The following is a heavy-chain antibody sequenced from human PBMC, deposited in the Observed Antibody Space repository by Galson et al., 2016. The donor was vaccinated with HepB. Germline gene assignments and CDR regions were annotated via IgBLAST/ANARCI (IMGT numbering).Heavy chain of an antibody. D-gene: IGHD2-21*01. V-gene: IGHV3-33*05. Sequence: SLRLSCAASRFTFSRFGMHWVRQAPGKGLEWVAIISLDGTNEYYADSVKGRFAISRDNSKNTLYLQMNSLRAEDTAIYYCARGSVSYDFAPWGQGTLVTVSS. CDR2: ISLDGTNE. CDR1: RFTFSRFG. J-gene: IGHJ5*02. CDR3: ARGSVSYDFAP.